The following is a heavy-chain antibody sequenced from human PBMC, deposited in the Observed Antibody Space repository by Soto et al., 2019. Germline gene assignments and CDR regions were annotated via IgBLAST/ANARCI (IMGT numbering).Heavy chain of an antibody. J-gene: IGHJ5*02. D-gene: IGHD3-10*01. CDR2: IIPIFGTA. Sequence: SVKVSCKASGGTFSIYAISWVRQAPGQGLEWMGGIIPIFGTANYAQKFQGRVTITADESTSTAYMELSSLRSEDTAVYYCARAHLWFGGSSGWFDPWGQGTLVTVSS. V-gene: IGHV1-69*13. CDR1: GGTFSIYA. CDR3: ARAHLWFGGSSGWFDP.